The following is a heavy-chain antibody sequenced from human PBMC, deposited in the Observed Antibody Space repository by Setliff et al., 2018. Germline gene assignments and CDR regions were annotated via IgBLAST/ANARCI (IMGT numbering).Heavy chain of an antibody. CDR1: GFTFSTYR. D-gene: IGHD2-15*01. J-gene: IGHJ4*02. CDR3: ARTCSGSGCYAGLES. CDR2: IWDDGGNK. V-gene: IGHV3-33*08. Sequence: PGGSLRLSCAASGFTFSTYRMHWVRQAPGKGLEWVAVIWDDGGNKYHADSVKGRFTISRDNSKNTLYPQMNSLRPEDTAVYYCARTCSGSGCYAGLESWGQGTLVTVSS.